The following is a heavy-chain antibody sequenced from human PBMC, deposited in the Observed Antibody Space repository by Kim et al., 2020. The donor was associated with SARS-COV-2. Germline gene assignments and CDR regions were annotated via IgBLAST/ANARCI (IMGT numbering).Heavy chain of an antibody. CDR3: AKDTDYGDPAGGVGF. J-gene: IGHJ2*01. Sequence: GGSLRLSCAASGFTFDDYAMHWVRQATGKGLEWVSGISWNSGSIGYADSVKGRFTISRDNAKNSLYLQMNSLRAEDTALYYCAKDTDYGDPAGGVGFWG. V-gene: IGHV3-9*01. CDR2: ISWNSGSI. D-gene: IGHD4-17*01. CDR1: GFTFDDYA.